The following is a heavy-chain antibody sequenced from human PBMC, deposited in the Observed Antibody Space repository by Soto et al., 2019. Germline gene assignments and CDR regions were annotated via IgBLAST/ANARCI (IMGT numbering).Heavy chain of an antibody. V-gene: IGHV1-69*02. CDR1: VGTFSSYT. Sequence: QVQLVQSGAEVKKPGSSVKVSCKASVGTFSSYTISWVRQAPGQGLEWMGRIIPIVGIATYAQKFKGRVTITAAKSTRTPYMELSSLRSEDTAVYYCASQFSSSYYYWGQGTLVTVSS. J-gene: IGHJ4*02. D-gene: IGHD6-13*01. CDR2: IIPIVGIA. CDR3: ASQFSSSYYY.